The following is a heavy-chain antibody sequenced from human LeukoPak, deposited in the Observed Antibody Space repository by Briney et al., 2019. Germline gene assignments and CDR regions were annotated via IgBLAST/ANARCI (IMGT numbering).Heavy chain of an antibody. D-gene: IGHD3-22*01. J-gene: IGHJ4*02. Sequence: GGSLRVSCMASGFTFSSYAMHWVRQAPGKGLEWVAVISYDGSNKYYADSVKGRFTIPRDNSKNTLYLQMNSLRAEDTAVYYCASNTYYDSTWYFDYWGQGTLVTVSS. CDR1: GFTFSSYA. CDR2: ISYDGSNK. CDR3: ASNTYYDSTWYFDY. V-gene: IGHV3-30*01.